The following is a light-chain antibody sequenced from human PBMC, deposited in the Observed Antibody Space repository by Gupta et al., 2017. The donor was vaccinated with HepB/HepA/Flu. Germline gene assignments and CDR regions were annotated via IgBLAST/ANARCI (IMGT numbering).Light chain of an antibody. CDR2: GAS. CDR3: QQLYAYPLT. CDR1: HDTRDY. Sequence: DIQLTQSPSSLSASVGDRVSITCRASHDTRDYLAWYQEKPGEAPKLLIYGASTLHSGVPSRLSGSGSEAEFTLTINSLQPEDFATYFCQQLYAYPLTFGGGTKVEIK. J-gene: IGKJ4*01. V-gene: IGKV1-9*01.